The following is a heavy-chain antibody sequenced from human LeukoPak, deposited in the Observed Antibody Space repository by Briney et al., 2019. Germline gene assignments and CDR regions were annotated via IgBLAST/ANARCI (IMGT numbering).Heavy chain of an antibody. Sequence: GESLRLSCAASGFTFNSYAMKWVRQAPGKGLEWVSAISRTSAYIYYSDSVKGRFTISRDNAKNSVYLQIDSLRAEDTAVYYCARDERRYCSDSSCYPGDYWGQGTLVTVSS. V-gene: IGHV3-21*01. D-gene: IGHD2-2*01. CDR2: ISRTSAYI. J-gene: IGHJ4*02. CDR1: GFTFNSYA. CDR3: ARDERRYCSDSSCYPGDY.